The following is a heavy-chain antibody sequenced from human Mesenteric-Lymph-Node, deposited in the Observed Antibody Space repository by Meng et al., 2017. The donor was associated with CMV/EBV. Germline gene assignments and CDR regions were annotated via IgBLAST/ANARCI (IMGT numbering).Heavy chain of an antibody. CDR2: IYPGDSDT. J-gene: IGHJ3*02. CDR3: ARMGRGITIFGVVTPPDAFDI. Sequence: KVSCKGSGYSLTSYWIGWVRQMPGKGLEWMGIIYPGDSDTRYSPSSQGQVTISADKSISTAYLQWSSLKASDTAMYYCARMGRGITIFGVVTPPDAFDIWGQGTMVTVSS. CDR1: GYSLTSYW. D-gene: IGHD3-3*01. V-gene: IGHV5-51*01.